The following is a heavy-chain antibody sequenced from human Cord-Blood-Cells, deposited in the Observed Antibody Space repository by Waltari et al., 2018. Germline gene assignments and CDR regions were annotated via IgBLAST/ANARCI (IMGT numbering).Heavy chain of an antibody. CDR2: INPNSGGT. CDR3: ARSRYDSSGYYY. D-gene: IGHD3-22*01. CDR1: GYTFTGYY. Sequence: QVQLVQSGAEVKKPGASVKVSCKASGYTFTGYYMHWVRQAPRQGLEWMGGINPNSGGTNDAQKFQCRGTMTRDTSISTAYMELSRLRSDDTAVYYCARSRYDSSGYYYWGQGTLVTVSS. V-gene: IGHV1-2*02. J-gene: IGHJ4*02.